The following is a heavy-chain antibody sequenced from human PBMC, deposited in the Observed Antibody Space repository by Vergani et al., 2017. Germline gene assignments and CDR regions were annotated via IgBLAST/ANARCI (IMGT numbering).Heavy chain of an antibody. CDR3: ARWGNEKRLDS. CDR2: IWYDGSNK. Sequence: QVQLVESEGGVVQPGRSLTLSCVASGFTFSSHGMHWVRQAPGKVLEWVAVIWYDGSNKYYGDSVKGRFTISRDNSKNTLYLQMNSLIVEDTAVYYCARWGNEKRLDSWGQGTLVTVSS. V-gene: IGHV3-33*01. CDR1: GFTFSSHG. D-gene: IGHD1-1*01. J-gene: IGHJ5*01.